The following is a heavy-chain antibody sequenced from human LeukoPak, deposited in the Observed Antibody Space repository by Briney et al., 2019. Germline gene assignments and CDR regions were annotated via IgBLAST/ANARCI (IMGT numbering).Heavy chain of an antibody. J-gene: IGHJ4*02. CDR3: VREVPDLGGSGDSG. D-gene: IGHD2-15*01. CDR1: VITFSGYS. Sequence: GGSLRLSCAASVITFSGYSMNWVRQAPGKGLEWVSHISRSTSTIYYAESVKGRFTISRDNAKKSLYLQMDSLRAEDTAVYKCVREVPDLGGSGDSGWGQGTLVTVSS. V-gene: IGHV3-48*01. CDR2: ISRSTSTI.